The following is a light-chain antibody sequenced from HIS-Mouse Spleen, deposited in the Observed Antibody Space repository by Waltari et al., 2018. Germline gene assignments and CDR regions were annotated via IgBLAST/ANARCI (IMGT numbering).Light chain of an antibody. CDR3: YSTDSSGNHRV. V-gene: IGLV3-10*01. J-gene: IGLJ2*01. CDR1: ALPKKY. CDR2: EDS. Sequence: SYELTQPPSVSVSPGQTARITCSGDALPKKYAYSYQQKSGQAPELVIYEDSQRPSGIPERFSGSSSGTMATLTISGAQVEDEADYYCYSTDSSGNHRVFGGGTKLTVL.